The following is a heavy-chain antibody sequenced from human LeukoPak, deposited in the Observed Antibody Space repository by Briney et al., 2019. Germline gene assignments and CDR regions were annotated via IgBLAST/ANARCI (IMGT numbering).Heavy chain of an antibody. Sequence: PGGSLRLSCAASGFTFSSYAMSWVRQAPGKGLEWVSAISGSGGSTYYADSVKGWFTISRDNSKNTLYLQMNSLRAEDTAVYYCAKGHAVYCSSTSCYLDYWGQGTLVTVSS. D-gene: IGHD2-2*01. CDR2: ISGSGGST. CDR1: GFTFSSYA. V-gene: IGHV3-23*01. CDR3: AKGHAVYCSSTSCYLDY. J-gene: IGHJ4*02.